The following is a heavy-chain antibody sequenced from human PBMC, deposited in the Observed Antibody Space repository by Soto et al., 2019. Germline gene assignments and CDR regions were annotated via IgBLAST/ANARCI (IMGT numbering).Heavy chain of an antibody. J-gene: IGHJ4*01. D-gene: IGHD2-21*02. V-gene: IGHV1-46*03. CDR3: SRGGYMTEVTASFDF. Sequence: GASVKVSCKASENTFSSYYLHWVRQAPGQGLEWMGMIHPSGGDATYAQKFLGRVTMTRDTSTSTVFMELSSLRSEDTAIYYCSRGGYMTEVTASFDFWG. CDR1: ENTFSSYY. CDR2: IHPSGGDA.